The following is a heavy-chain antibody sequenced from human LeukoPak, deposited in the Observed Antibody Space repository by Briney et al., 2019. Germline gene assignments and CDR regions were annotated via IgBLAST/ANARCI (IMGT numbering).Heavy chain of an antibody. CDR3: ARHSSGWLQRSPFDY. Sequence: SETLSLTCTVSGGSISSGGYYWSWIRQPPGKGLEWIGSIYYSGSTYYNPSLKSRVTISVDTSKNQFSLKLSSVTAADTAVYYCARHSSGWLQRSPFDYWGQGTLVTVSS. CDR2: IYYSGST. CDR1: GGSISSGGYY. J-gene: IGHJ4*02. V-gene: IGHV4-39*01. D-gene: IGHD6-19*01.